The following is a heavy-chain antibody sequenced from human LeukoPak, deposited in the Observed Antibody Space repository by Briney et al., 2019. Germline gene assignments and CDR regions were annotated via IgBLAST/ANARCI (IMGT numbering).Heavy chain of an antibody. V-gene: IGHV3-23*01. CDR2: LSGSGDDT. Sequence: GGSLRLSCAASGFTFSTYAMSWVRQAPGRGLEWVSSLSGSGDDTYYADSVKGRFTISRDNSKNTLYLQMNSLRAEDTAVYYCASDGSGSFLSAFDIWGQGTMVTVSS. CDR3: ASDGSGSFLSAFDI. J-gene: IGHJ3*02. CDR1: GFTFSTYA. D-gene: IGHD3-10*01.